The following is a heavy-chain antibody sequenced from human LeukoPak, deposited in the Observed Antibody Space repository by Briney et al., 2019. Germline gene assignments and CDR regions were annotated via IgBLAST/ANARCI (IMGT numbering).Heavy chain of an antibody. J-gene: IGHJ4*02. CDR3: ARSASSPQYYDFWSGYYAFGY. V-gene: IGHV4-59*01. CDR1: GGSISSYY. CDR2: IYYSGST. Sequence: PSETLSLTXTVSGGSISSYYWSWIRQAPGKGLEWLGYIYYSGSTNYNPSLKSRVTISVDTSKNQFSLKLSSVTAADTAVYYCARSASSPQYYDFWSGYYAFGYWGQGTLVTVSS. D-gene: IGHD3-3*01.